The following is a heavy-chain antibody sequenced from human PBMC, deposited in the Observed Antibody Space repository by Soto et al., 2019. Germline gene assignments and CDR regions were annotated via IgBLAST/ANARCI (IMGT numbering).Heavy chain of an antibody. V-gene: IGHV1-69*04. CDR2: IIPILGIA. J-gene: IGHJ3*02. CDR3: AREDYGDYFNAFDI. CDR1: GGTFSSYA. Sequence: ASVKVSCKASGGTFSSYAISWVRQAPGQGLEWMGRIIPILGIANYAQKFQGRVTITADKSTSTAYMELSSLRSEDTAVYYCAREDYGDYFNAFDIWGQGTMVTVSS. D-gene: IGHD4-17*01.